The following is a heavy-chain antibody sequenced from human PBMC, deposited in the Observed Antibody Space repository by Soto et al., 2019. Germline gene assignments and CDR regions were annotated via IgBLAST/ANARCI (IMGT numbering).Heavy chain of an antibody. CDR1: GYTFSSYG. CDR3: ARSIAAAVDLDY. V-gene: IGHV1-18*01. J-gene: IGHJ4*02. Sequence: QVQLVQSGAEVKKPGASVKVSCKASGYTFSSYGISWVRQAPGQGLEWMGWISAYNGNTNYAQKLQGXVAITTXXSTSTAYMEVRSLRSDDTALYYCARSIAAAVDLDYWGQGTLVTVSS. CDR2: ISAYNGNT. D-gene: IGHD6-13*01.